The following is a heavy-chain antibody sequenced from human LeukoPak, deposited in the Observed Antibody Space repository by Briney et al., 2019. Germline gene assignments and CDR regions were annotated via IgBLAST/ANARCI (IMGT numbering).Heavy chain of an antibody. J-gene: IGHJ6*03. CDR1: GFTFNIYA. CDR3: ARDGATYCSSTSCVRYYYMDV. Sequence: PGGSLRLSCAASGFTFNIYAMHWVRQAPGKGLERVAVMSYDGGNKYYADSVKGRFTISRDNSKNTLYLQMNSLRAEDTAVYYCARDGATYCSSTSCVRYYYMDVWGKGTTVTVSS. CDR2: MSYDGGNK. D-gene: IGHD2-2*01. V-gene: IGHV3-30-3*01.